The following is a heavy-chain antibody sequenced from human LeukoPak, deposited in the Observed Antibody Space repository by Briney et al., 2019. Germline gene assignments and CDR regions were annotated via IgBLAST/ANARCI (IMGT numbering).Heavy chain of an antibody. Sequence: PGGSLRLSCAASGFTFNIYWMHWVRQAPGKGLVWVSRVNSDGTSTIYADSVKGRFTITRDNAKNTVYLQMNSLRAEDTAVYYCAREHSGSFLWIDPWGQGTPVTVSS. J-gene: IGHJ5*02. V-gene: IGHV3-74*01. CDR2: VNSDGTST. CDR1: GFTFNIYW. D-gene: IGHD1-26*01. CDR3: AREHSGSFLWIDP.